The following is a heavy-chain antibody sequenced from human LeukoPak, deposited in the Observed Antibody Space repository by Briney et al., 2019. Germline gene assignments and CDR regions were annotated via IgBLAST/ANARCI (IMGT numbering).Heavy chain of an antibody. V-gene: IGHV4-34*01. CDR2: INHSGST. Sequence: NPSETLSLTCAVYGGSFSGYYWSWIRQPPGKGLEWIGEINHSGSTNYNPSLKSRVTISVDTSKNQFSLKLSSVTAADTAVYYCARADFRGYGDYPYYWGQGTLVTVSS. J-gene: IGHJ4*02. CDR1: GGSFSGYY. D-gene: IGHD4-17*01. CDR3: ARADFRGYGDYPYY.